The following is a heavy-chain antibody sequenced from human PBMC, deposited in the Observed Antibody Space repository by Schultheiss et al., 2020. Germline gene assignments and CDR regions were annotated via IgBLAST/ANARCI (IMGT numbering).Heavy chain of an antibody. V-gene: IGHV3-30*18. J-gene: IGHJ6*02. D-gene: IGHD6-6*01. CDR1: GFTFSSYG. CDR2: ISYDGSNK. CDR3: AKESSRARTGNYYYYYGMDV. Sequence: GGSLRLSCAASGFTFSSYGMHWVRQAPGKGLEWVAVISYDGSNKYYADSVKGRFTISRDNSKNTLYLQMNSLRAEDTAVYYCAKESSRARTGNYYYYYGMDVWGQGTTVNGYS.